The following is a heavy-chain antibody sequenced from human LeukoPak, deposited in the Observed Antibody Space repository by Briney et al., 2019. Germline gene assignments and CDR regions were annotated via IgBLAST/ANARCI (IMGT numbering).Heavy chain of an antibody. CDR2: ISWNSGSI. CDR1: GFTFDDYA. J-gene: IGHJ4*02. V-gene: IGHV3-9*01. CDR3: AKDDAWLQYND. Sequence: PGGSLRLSCAASGFTFDDYAMHWVRQAPGKGLEWVSGISWNSGSIGYADSVKGRFTISRDNARNSLYLQMNSLRDEDTAVYYCAKDDAWLQYNDWGQGTLVTVSS. D-gene: IGHD5-24*01.